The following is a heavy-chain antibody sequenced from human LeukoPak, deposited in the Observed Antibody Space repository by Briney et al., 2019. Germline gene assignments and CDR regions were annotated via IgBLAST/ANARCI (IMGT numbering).Heavy chain of an antibody. Sequence: SETLSLTCAVYGGSFSGYYWSWIRQPPGKGLEWSGEINHSGSTNYNPSLKSRVTISVDTSKNQFSLKLSSVTAADTAVYYCASVYIGYWGQGTLVTVSS. V-gene: IGHV4-34*01. J-gene: IGHJ4*02. D-gene: IGHD1-14*01. CDR3: ASVYIGY. CDR2: INHSGST. CDR1: GGSFSGYY.